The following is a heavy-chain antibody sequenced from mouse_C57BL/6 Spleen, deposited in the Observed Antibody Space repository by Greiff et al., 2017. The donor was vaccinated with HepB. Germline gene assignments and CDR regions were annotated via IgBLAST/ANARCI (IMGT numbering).Heavy chain of an antibody. V-gene: IGHV1-69*01. Sequence: VQLQQPGAELVMPGASVKLSCKASGYTFTSYWMHWVKQRPGQGLEWIGEIDPYDSYTNYNQKFKGKSTLTVDKSSSTAYMQLSSLTSEDSAVYYCARLRDGSNAMDYWGQGTSVTVSS. CDR2: IDPYDSYT. J-gene: IGHJ4*01. CDR3: ARLRDGSNAMDY. CDR1: GYTFTSYW. D-gene: IGHD1-1*01.